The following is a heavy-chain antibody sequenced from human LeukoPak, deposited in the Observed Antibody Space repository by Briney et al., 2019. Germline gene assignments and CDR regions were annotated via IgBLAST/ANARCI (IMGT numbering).Heavy chain of an antibody. D-gene: IGHD2-21*02. CDR1: GGSISSSSYY. V-gene: IGHV4-39*01. CDR2: IYYSGST. J-gene: IGHJ5*02. Sequence: PSETLSLTCTVSGGSISSSSYYWGWIRQPPGKGLEWIGSIYYSGSTYYNPSLKSRVTISVDTSKNQFSLKLSSVTVADTAVYYCARHSAGPALHHYARHCWGGDCYRKNWFDPWGQGTLVTVSS. CDR3: ARHSAGPALHHYARHCWGGDCYRKNWFDP.